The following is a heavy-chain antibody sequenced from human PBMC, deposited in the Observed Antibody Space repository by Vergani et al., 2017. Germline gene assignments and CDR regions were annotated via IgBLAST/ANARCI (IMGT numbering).Heavy chain of an antibody. CDR2: ISGSGGST. CDR1: GFTFSSYA. V-gene: IGHV3-23*01. D-gene: IGHD3-10*01. CDR3: AREDYGSGSSPYMDV. Sequence: EVQLLESGGGLVQPGGSLRLSCAASGFTFSSYAMSWVRQAPGKGLEWVSAISGSGGSTYYADSVKGRFTSSRDNSKNTLYLQMNSLRAEDTAVYYCAREDYGSGSSPYMDVWGKGTTVTVSS. J-gene: IGHJ6*03.